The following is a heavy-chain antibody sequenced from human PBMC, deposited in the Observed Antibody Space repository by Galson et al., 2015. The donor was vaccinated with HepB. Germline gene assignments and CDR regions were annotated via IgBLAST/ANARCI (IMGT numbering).Heavy chain of an antibody. D-gene: IGHD3-22*01. V-gene: IGHV3-66*01. CDR3: ARVGDYYDSSGYPGGCDY. Sequence: SLRLSCAASGFTVSSNYMSWVRQAPGKGLEWVSVIYSGGSTYYADSVKGRFTISRDNSKNTLYLQMNSLRAEDTAVYYCARVGDYYDSSGYPGGCDYWGQGTLVTVSS. J-gene: IGHJ4*02. CDR2: IYSGGST. CDR1: GFTVSSNY.